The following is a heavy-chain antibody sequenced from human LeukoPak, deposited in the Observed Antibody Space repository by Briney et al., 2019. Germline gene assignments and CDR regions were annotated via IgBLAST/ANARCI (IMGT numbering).Heavy chain of an antibody. J-gene: IGHJ4*02. V-gene: IGHV4-39*07. D-gene: IGHD1-26*01. CDR1: GGSISSSSYY. Sequence: SETLSLTCTVSGGSISSSSYYWGWIRQPPGKGLEWIGSIYYSGSTYYNPSLKSRATISVDTSKNQFSLKLSSVTAADTAVYYCARDHEWERMYFDYWGQGTLVTVSS. CDR2: IYYSGST. CDR3: ARDHEWERMYFDY.